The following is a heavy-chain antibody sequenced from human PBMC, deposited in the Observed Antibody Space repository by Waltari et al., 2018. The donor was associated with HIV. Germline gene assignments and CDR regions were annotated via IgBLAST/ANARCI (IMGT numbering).Heavy chain of an antibody. Sequence: QVQLQESGPGVVKPSETLSLTCTVSASSISSGYYLGWIRQSPGKGLEWIGSIYRSGTTYYKPYLKRRVTISVNMSKNQFSLKLTSMTAADTALYYCARNQDYYDSSGYTCYAFDMWGPGTMVTVSS. CDR1: ASSISSGYY. V-gene: IGHV4-38-2*02. J-gene: IGHJ3*02. CDR2: IYRSGTT. CDR3: ARNQDYYDSSGYTCYAFDM. D-gene: IGHD3-22*01.